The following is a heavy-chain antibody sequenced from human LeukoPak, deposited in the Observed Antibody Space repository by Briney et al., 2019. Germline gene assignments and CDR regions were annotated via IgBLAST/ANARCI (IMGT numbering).Heavy chain of an antibody. CDR1: GFTFSSYS. CDR3: AREDSSSSDPFDY. D-gene: IGHD6-6*01. J-gene: IGHJ4*02. CDR2: ISSSSTI. V-gene: IGHV3-48*02. Sequence: PGGSLRLSCAASGFTFSSYSMNWVRQAPGKGLEWVSYISSSSTIYYADSVEGRFTISRDNAKNSLYLQMNSLRDEDTAVYYCAREDSSSSDPFDYWGQGTLVTVSS.